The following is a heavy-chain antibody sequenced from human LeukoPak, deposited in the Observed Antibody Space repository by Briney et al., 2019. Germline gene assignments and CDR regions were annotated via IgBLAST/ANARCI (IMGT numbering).Heavy chain of an antibody. Sequence: GGSLRLSCAASGFTFSNAWMNWVRQAPGKGLEWVGRIKSKTDGGTTDYAAPVKGRFTISRDDSKNTLYLQMNSLKTEDTAVYYCTRGLGRDGYNSWGYFDLWGRGTLVTVSS. CDR2: IKSKTDGGTT. CDR3: TRGLGRDGYNSWGYFDL. D-gene: IGHD5-24*01. CDR1: GFTFSNAW. V-gene: IGHV3-15*07. J-gene: IGHJ2*01.